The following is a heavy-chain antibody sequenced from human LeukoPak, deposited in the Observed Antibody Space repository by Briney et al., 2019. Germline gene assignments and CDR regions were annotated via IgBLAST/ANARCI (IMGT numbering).Heavy chain of an antibody. V-gene: IGHV1-2*06. Sequence: ASVKVSCKASGYTFTDSFIHWVRQAPGQGPEWMGRMNANSGVTMYAQTLQDRVTMTRDTSISTAYMELSRLTSDDTALYYCARDLPPPSTGEFDYWGQGTLVTVSS. D-gene: IGHD3-10*01. CDR2: MNANSGVT. CDR3: ARDLPPPSTGEFDY. CDR1: GYTFTDSF. J-gene: IGHJ4*02.